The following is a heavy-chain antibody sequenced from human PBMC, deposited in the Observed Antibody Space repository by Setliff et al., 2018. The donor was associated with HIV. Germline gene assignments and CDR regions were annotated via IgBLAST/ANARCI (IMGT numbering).Heavy chain of an antibody. D-gene: IGHD3-10*01. CDR3: ARHLWFYYVAESYGYFDY. V-gene: IGHV4-4*09. Sequence: SETLSLTCTVSGGSISSYYWSWIRQPPGKGLEWLGYIYTSGSTNYNPSLNSRVTISVDTSKNRFSLKRRSVTATDTAVYYCARHLWFYYVAESYGYFDYWGQGSLVTVSS. CDR2: IYTSGST. J-gene: IGHJ4*02. CDR1: GGSISSYY.